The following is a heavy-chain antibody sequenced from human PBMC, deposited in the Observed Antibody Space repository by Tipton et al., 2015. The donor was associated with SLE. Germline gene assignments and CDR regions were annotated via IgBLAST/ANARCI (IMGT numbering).Heavy chain of an antibody. CDR3: AKEGDGSANFQYLGVCL. D-gene: IGHD2-15*01. V-gene: IGHV4-31*03. J-gene: IGHJ6*01. Sequence: TLSLTCTVSGDSINSGGYYWTWIRQFPGRGLEWVGSMYYRGSTSYNPSLESRVTISLDTSKNQFSLKLSSVSAADTAVYYCAKEGDGSANFQYLGVCLWGQGPSGTVS. CDR1: GDSINSGGYY. CDR2: MYYRGST.